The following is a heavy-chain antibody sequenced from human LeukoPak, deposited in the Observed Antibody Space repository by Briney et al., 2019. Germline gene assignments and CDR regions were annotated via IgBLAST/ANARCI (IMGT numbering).Heavy chain of an antibody. J-gene: IGHJ4*02. D-gene: IGHD3-10*01. CDR3: AKSQYSFASGSSKALFDY. V-gene: IGHV1-2*02. CDR2: INPNSGGT. CDR1: GYIFTDYY. Sequence: ASLKVSCKASGYIFTDYYIHWVRQARGQGLEWMGWINPNSGGTYFALNFEARVTLTGDTSINTAYMEMRGLTSDDTAVYYCAKSQYSFASGSSKALFDYWGQGTLVTVSS.